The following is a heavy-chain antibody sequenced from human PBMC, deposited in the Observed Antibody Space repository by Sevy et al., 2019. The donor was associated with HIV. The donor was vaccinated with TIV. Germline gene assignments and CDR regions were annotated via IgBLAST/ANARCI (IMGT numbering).Heavy chain of an antibody. CDR1: GYTFSTYG. CDR3: ARGYCSGGRCYPGGY. V-gene: IGHV1-18*01. CDR2: INTFTGDT. J-gene: IGHJ4*02. D-gene: IGHD2-15*01. Sequence: ASVKVSCEASGYTFSTYGINWVRQAPGQGLEWMGWINTFTGDTNYLQKLQDRVTMTKDTSMSTVYMERRSLRSDDTAVYYCARGYCSGGRCYPGGYWGQGTLVTVSS.